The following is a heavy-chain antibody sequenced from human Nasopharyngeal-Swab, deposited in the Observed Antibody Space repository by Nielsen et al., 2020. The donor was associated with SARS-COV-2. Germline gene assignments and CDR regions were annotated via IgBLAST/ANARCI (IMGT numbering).Heavy chain of an antibody. CDR2: IYYSGST. CDR3: AREYSSSSALLDY. Sequence: GSLRLSCTVSGGSISSYYWSWIRQPPGKGLEWIGYIYYSGSTNYNPSLKSRVTISVDTSKNQFSLKLSSVTAADTAVYYCAREYSSSSALLDYWGQGTLVTVSS. J-gene: IGHJ4*02. CDR1: GGSISSYY. D-gene: IGHD6-6*01. V-gene: IGHV4-59*12.